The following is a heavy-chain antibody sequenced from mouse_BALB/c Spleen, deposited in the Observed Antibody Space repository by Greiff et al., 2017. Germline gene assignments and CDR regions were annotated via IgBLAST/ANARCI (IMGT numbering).Heavy chain of an antibody. CDR2: IYPGSGST. J-gene: IGHJ1*01. Sequence: QVQLQQSGPELVKPGASVKMSCKASGYTFTDYVISWVKQRTGQGLEWIGEIYPGSGSTYYNEKFKGKATLTADKSSNTAYMQLSSLTSEDSAVYFCAYYRYDRWYFDVWGAGTTVTVSS. V-gene: IGHV1-77*01. D-gene: IGHD2-14*01. CDR3: AYYRYDRWYFDV. CDR1: GYTFTDYV.